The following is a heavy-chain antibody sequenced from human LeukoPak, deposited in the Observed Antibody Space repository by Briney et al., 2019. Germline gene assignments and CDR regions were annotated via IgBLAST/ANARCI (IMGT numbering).Heavy chain of an antibody. CDR3: ATTTSGGDAFAI. CDR1: GGPLSSYY. V-gene: IGHV4-59*01. J-gene: IGHJ3*02. D-gene: IGHD1-26*01. CDR2: IYYSGST. Sequence: SETLSLTCTVSGGPLSSYYWSWIRQPPGKGLEWIGYIYYSGSTNYNPSLKSRVTISVDTSKNQFSLKLSSVTAADTAVYYCATTTSGGDAFAIWGQATMVTVSS.